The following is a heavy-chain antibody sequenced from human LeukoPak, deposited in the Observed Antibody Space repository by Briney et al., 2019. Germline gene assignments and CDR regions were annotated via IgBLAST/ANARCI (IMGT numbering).Heavy chain of an antibody. CDR1: GYTFTSYY. D-gene: IGHD5-24*01. J-gene: IGHJ6*03. CDR3: ARSPFRDGYNSYYYYMDV. V-gene: IGHV1-46*01. Sequence: ASVKVSCKASGYTFTSYYMHWVRQAPGQGLEWMGIINPSGGSTSYAQKFQGRVTMTRDTSTSTVYMELSSLRSEDTAVYYCARSPFRDGYNSYYYYMDVWGKGTTVTVSS. CDR2: INPSGGST.